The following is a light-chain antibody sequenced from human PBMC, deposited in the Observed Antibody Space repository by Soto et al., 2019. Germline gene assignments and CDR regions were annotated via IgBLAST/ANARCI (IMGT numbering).Light chain of an antibody. J-gene: IGKJ3*01. Sequence: DIQLTQSPSFLSASVGDRVTMTCRASQGISSYLAWYQQKPGKAPKLLIYAASTLQSGVPSRFSGSGSGTEFTLTVSSLQPEDFATYYCQQLNSFPLTFGPGTKVDLK. CDR2: AAS. CDR3: QQLNSFPLT. V-gene: IGKV1-9*01. CDR1: QGISSY.